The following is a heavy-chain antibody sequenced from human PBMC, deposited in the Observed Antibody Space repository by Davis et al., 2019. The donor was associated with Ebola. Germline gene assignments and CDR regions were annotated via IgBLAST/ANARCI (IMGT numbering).Heavy chain of an antibody. J-gene: IGHJ4*02. Sequence: ASVKVSCKASGYTFASYGINWVRQAPGQGLEWMGWISAYNGNTNYAQRFQDRVTMTTDTSTNTAYMEVRSLRSDDTAVYYCARDGSVAAIELDSWGQGTLVTVSS. D-gene: IGHD2-2*02. CDR3: ARDGSVAAIELDS. CDR2: ISAYNGNT. CDR1: GYTFASYG. V-gene: IGHV1-18*04.